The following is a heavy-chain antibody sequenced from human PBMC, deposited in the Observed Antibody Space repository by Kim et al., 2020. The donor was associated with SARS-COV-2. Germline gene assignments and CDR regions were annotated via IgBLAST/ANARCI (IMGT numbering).Heavy chain of an antibody. CDR2: YN. J-gene: IGHJ4*02. Sequence: YNDYAVSLKSRITINPGTSKNQFSLQLNSVTPEDTAVYYCARAVGRDFDYWGQGTLVTVSS. D-gene: IGHD1-26*01. CDR3: ARAVGRDFDY. V-gene: IGHV6-1*01.